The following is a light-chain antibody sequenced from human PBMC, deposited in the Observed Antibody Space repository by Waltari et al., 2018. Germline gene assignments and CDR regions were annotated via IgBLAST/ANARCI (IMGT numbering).Light chain of an antibody. CDR2: WAS. CDR3: QQYYSTPPL. J-gene: IGKJ2*01. Sequence: DIVMTQSPDSLAVSLGDRATINCKSSQSVLYSSNNKNYLAWYQQKPGQPPKLLIYWASTRESGVPDRFSGSGSGTDFTLTISSLQAEDVAVYYCQQYYSTPPLFGQGTKLEIK. V-gene: IGKV4-1*01. CDR1: QSVLYSSNNKNY.